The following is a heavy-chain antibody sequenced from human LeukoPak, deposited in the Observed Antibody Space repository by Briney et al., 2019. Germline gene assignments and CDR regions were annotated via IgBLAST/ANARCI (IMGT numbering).Heavy chain of an antibody. CDR2: INPNSGAT. CDR1: GYTFTGYY. D-gene: IGHD1-26*01. CDR3: ARGGLSGSYYDYFHH. J-gene: IGHJ1*01. Sequence: ASVKVSCKASGYTFTGYYMHWVRQAPGQGLEWMGWINPNSGATNYAQKFQGRVTMTRDTSISTAYMELSRLRSDDTAVFYCARGGLSGSYYDYFHHWGPGTLVTVSS. V-gene: IGHV1-2*02.